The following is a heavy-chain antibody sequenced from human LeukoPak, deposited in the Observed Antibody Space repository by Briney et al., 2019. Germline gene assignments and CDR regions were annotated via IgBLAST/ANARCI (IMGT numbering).Heavy chain of an antibody. D-gene: IGHD2-2*01. J-gene: IGHJ2*01. V-gene: IGHV4-59*08. CDR2: IYYSGST. Sequence: SETLSLTCTVSGGSISSYYWTWIRQPPGKGLEWIGYIYYSGSTNYNPSLKSRVTISVDTSKNQFSLKLSSVTAADTAVYYCTRAGIPAAIWYFDLWGRGTLVTVSS. CDR1: GGSISSYY. CDR3: TRAGIPAAIWYFDL.